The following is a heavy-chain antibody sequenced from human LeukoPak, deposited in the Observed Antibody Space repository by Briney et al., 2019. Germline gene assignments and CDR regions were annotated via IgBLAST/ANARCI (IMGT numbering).Heavy chain of an antibody. Sequence: ASVKLSCKASGYSFTSCGISWVRQPPGQGHERMGWISVYNGNTKYAQKLQGRVTMTTDTSTSTAYTELRTLRSDDTAVYYCARGHTYGSGSYYIPGAFDIWGQGTMVTVSS. CDR1: GYSFTSCG. CDR2: ISVYNGNT. D-gene: IGHD3-10*01. V-gene: IGHV1-18*01. J-gene: IGHJ3*02. CDR3: ARGHTYGSGSYYIPGAFDI.